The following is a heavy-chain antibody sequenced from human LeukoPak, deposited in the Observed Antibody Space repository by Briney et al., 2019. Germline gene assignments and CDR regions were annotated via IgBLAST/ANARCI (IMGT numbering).Heavy chain of an antibody. D-gene: IGHD3-22*01. CDR2: IKQDGSEK. J-gene: IGHJ4*02. V-gene: IGHV3-7*01. Sequence: PGGSLRLSCAASGFTFSSYWMSWVRQAPGKGLEWVANIKQDGSEKYYVDSVKGRFTISRDNAKNSLYLQMNSLRAEDTAVYYCARAPDYYDSSGYFDYWGQGTLVTVSS. CDR1: GFTFSSYW. CDR3: ARAPDYYDSSGYFDY.